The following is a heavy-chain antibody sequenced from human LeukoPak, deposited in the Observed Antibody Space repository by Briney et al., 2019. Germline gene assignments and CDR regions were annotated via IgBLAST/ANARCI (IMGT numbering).Heavy chain of an antibody. CDR1: GGSISSYY. Sequence: SETLTLTCTVSGGSISSYYWSWLRQPPGKGLEWIGYIYYSWSTNYNPSLKSRVTISVDTSKNQFSLKLSSVTAADTAVYYCASGMDVWGQGTTVTVSS. CDR3: ASGMDV. CDR2: IYYSWST. V-gene: IGHV4-59*08. J-gene: IGHJ6*02.